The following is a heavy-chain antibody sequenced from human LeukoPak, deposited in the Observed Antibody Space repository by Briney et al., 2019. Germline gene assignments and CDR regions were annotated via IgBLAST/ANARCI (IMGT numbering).Heavy chain of an antibody. Sequence: SETLSLTCTVSDDSIHRYYRSWIRQPPGKGLEWIGYISYSGSTNYNPSLKSRVTISLDTSKNQFSLRLTSVTTADTAVYYCARSSGWYGTIDNWGQGTLVTVSS. CDR1: DDSIHRYY. J-gene: IGHJ4*02. D-gene: IGHD6-19*01. V-gene: IGHV4-59*01. CDR2: ISYSGST. CDR3: ARSSGWYGTIDN.